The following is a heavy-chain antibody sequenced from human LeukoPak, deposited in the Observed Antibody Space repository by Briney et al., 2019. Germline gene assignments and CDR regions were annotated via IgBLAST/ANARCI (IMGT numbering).Heavy chain of an antibody. CDR3: AGLWPSEARFDP. CDR1: GYTFTGYY. V-gene: IGHV1-2*02. Sequence: VASVKVSCKASGYTFTGYYMHWVRQAPGQGLEWMGWINPNSGGTNYAQKFQGRVTMTRDTSISTAYMELSRLRSEDTAVYYCAGLWPSEARFDPWGQGTLVTVSP. CDR2: INPNSGGT. J-gene: IGHJ5*02.